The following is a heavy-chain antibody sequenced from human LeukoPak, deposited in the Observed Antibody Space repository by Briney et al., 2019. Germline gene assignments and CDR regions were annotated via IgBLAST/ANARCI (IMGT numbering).Heavy chain of an antibody. D-gene: IGHD3-16*01. CDR3: AKGGTYRDYFDY. J-gene: IGHJ4*02. CDR1: GFSFSNYG. CDR2: ISYDGGNK. V-gene: IGHV3-30*18. Sequence: PGGSLRLSCAASGFSFSNYGIHWVRQAPGKGLEWVTVISYDGGNKYYADSVKGRFTISRDNSKNTLYLQMNSLRAEDTAVYYCAKGGTYRDYFDYWGQGTLVTVSS.